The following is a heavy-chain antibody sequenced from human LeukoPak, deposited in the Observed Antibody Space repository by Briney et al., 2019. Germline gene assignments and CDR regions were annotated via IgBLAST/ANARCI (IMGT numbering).Heavy chain of an antibody. V-gene: IGHV4-61*08. CDR2: IYYSGST. J-gene: IGHJ4*02. D-gene: IGHD6-13*01. CDR1: GGSISSGGYS. Sequence: SETLSLTCAVSGGSISSGGYSWSWIRQPPGKGLERIGYIYYSGSTNYNPSLKSRVTISVDTSKNQFSLKLSSVTAADTAVYYCARRHIAAALDYWGQGTLVTVSS. CDR3: ARRHIAAALDY.